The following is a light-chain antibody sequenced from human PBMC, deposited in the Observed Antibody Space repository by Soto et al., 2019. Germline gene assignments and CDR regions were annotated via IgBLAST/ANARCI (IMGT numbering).Light chain of an antibody. CDR3: QQRSSWPLS. J-gene: IGKJ4*01. CDR1: QSVNIY. Sequence: EIVLTQSPVSLSSSPWERVTLSCRASQSVNIYLTWHQQKPGQAPRLLIYDTSNRATGIPPRFNGSGSERDFTLTISSLEPEDSALYYCQQRSSWPLSFGGGTKV. V-gene: IGKV3-11*02. CDR2: DTS.